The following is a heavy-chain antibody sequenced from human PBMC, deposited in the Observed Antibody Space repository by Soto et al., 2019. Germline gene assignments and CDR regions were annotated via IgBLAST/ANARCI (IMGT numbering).Heavy chain of an antibody. V-gene: IGHV3-74*01. CDR2: INGDGSSS. CDR1: DFIFSNYW. D-gene: IGHD2-2*01. Sequence: GGSLRLSCAASDFIFSNYWMHWVRQAPGKGLVWVSRINGDGSSSNYADSVKGRFTISRDNAKNTLYLQMNSLRAEDTAVYYCARGSTVVPGNAFYCALGTLVTVSS. J-gene: IGHJ4*02. CDR3: ARGSTVVPGNAFY.